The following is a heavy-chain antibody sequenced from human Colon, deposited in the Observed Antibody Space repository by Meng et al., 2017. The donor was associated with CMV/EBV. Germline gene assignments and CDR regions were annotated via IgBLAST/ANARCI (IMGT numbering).Heavy chain of an antibody. CDR3: ARDDLNWGIDY. D-gene: IGHD7-27*01. Sequence: CAACGFRFTYYVIHCVRQAPRTGLVWVARLSHDASNILSADSVKGRFTVSRDNGKNTLYVQINSLRAEDTAVYYCARDDLNWGIDYWGQGTLVTVSS. CDR1: GFRFTYYV. V-gene: IGHV3-74*01. CDR2: LSHDASNI. J-gene: IGHJ4*02.